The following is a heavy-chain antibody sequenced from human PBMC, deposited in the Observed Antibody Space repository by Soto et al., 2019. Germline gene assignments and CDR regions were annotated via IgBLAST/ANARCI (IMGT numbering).Heavy chain of an antibody. CDR1: GFTFSSYG. Sequence: PGGSLRLSCAASGFTFSSYGMHWVRQAPGKGLEWVAVIWYDGSSKYYADSVKGRFTISRDNSKNTLYLQMNGLRVEDTAVYYCAKDRLAGNFDYWGQGTQVTVSS. CDR2: IWYDGSSK. V-gene: IGHV3-33*06. CDR3: AKDRLAGNFDY. J-gene: IGHJ4*02.